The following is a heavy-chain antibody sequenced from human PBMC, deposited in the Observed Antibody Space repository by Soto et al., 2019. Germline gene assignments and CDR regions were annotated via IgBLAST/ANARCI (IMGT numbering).Heavy chain of an antibody. V-gene: IGHV1-69*06. D-gene: IGHD2-15*01. Sequence: QVQLVQSGAEVKKPGSSVKVSCKASGGTSRSLSITWVRQAPGQGLEWMGGITPPFGRPNYPQKFQGRLTITADKSTGTAYLELSSLRSEDTAVYYCARDTHSAGGWFDTWGRGTLVTVSS. J-gene: IGHJ5*02. CDR3: ARDTHSAGGWFDT. CDR1: GGTSRSLS. CDR2: ITPPFGRP.